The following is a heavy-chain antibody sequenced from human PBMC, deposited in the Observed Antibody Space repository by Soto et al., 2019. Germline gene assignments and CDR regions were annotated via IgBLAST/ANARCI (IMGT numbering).Heavy chain of an antibody. D-gene: IGHD3-10*01. V-gene: IGHV3-66*01. CDR3: ASITMVRGVYDY. CDR1: GFTFSSYA. CDR2: IYSGGST. Sequence: GGSLRLSCAASGFTFSSYAMSWVRQAPGKGLEWVSVIYSGGSTYYADSVKGRFTISRDNSKNTLYLQMNSLRAEDTAVYYCASITMVRGVYDYWGQGTLVTVSS. J-gene: IGHJ4*02.